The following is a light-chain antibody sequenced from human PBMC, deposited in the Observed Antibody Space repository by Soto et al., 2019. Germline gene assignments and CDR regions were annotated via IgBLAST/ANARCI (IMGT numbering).Light chain of an antibody. V-gene: IGLV2-14*01. CDR3: CSYTSSTTLL. CDR1: SSDVGDNKY. Sequence: QSVLTQPASVSGSPGQSITISCTGTSSDVGDNKYVSWYQQHPGKAPKLMIYEVFTRPSGVSSRFSGSRSGNTASLTISGLQAEDEADYYCCSYTSSTTLLFGGGTKVTVL. CDR2: EVF. J-gene: IGLJ2*01.